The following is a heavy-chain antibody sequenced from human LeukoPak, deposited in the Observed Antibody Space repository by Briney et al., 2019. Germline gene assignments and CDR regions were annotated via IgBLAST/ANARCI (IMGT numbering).Heavy chain of an antibody. CDR1: GFTFSDYY. D-gene: IGHD3-10*01. CDR2: ISSSGSTI. CDR3: ARVVGGRVRLWFGELLGPFDY. J-gene: IGHJ4*02. V-gene: IGHV3-11*01. Sequence: GGSLRLSCAASGFTFSDYYMSWIRQAPGKGLEWVSYISSSGSTIYYADSVKGRFTISRDNAKNSLYLQMNRLRAEDTAVYYCARVVGGRVRLWFGELLGPFDYWGQGTLVTVSS.